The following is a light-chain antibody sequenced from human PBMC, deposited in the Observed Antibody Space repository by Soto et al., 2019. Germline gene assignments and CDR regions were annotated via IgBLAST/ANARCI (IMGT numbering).Light chain of an antibody. Sequence: QSVLTQPASVSGSPGQSITISCTGASSDIGGYNYVSWYQHHPGKAPKLLIYEVTNRPSGVSNRFSGSKSGKTASLTISGLQAEDEADYYCSSYTTSGSLFYVFGTGTRSQS. CDR3: SSYTTSGSLFYV. V-gene: IGLV2-14*01. CDR2: EVT. J-gene: IGLJ1*01. CDR1: SSDIGGYNY.